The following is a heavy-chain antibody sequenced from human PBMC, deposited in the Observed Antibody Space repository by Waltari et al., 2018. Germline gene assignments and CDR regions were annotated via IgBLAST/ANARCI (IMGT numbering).Heavy chain of an antibody. CDR2: IYYSRST. CDR1: GGSISSHY. J-gene: IGHJ4*02. V-gene: IGHV4-59*11. D-gene: IGHD1-26*01. Sequence: QVQLQESGPGLVKPSETLSLTCTVSGGSISSHYWSWIRQPPGKGLEWIGYIYYSRSTNYNPSLKSRVTISVDTSKNQFSLKLSSVTAADTAVYYCARGSGRIDYWGQGTLVTVSS. CDR3: ARGSGRIDY.